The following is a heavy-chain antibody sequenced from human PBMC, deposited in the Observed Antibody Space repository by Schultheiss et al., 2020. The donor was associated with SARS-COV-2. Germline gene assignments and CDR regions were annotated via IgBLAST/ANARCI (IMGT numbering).Heavy chain of an antibody. J-gene: IGHJ4*02. CDR2: IGTAGDT. D-gene: IGHD4-17*01. Sequence: GESLKISCAASGFTFSSYDMHWVRQATGKGLEWVSAIGTAGDTYYPGSVKGRFTISRENAKNSLYLQMNSLRAGDTAVYYCARATVTTSLDYWGQGTLVTVSS. CDR1: GFTFSSYD. V-gene: IGHV3-13*01. CDR3: ARATVTTSLDY.